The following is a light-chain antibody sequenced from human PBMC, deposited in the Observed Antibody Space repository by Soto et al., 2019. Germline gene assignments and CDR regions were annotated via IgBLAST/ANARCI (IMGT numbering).Light chain of an antibody. J-gene: IGKJ4*01. Sequence: EIVLTQSPGTLSLSPGDRATLSCRASQSLSSSYLAWYQQKPGQAPRLLIYGASSRATGIPDRISGSGSGTDFTHTISRLEPEDFAVFYCQQYGSSPVTFGGGTKVEMK. CDR1: QSLSSSY. CDR2: GAS. V-gene: IGKV3-20*01. CDR3: QQYGSSPVT.